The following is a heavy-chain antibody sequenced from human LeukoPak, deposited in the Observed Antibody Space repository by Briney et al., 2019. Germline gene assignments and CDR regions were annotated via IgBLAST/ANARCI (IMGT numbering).Heavy chain of an antibody. Sequence: GGSLRLSCAASGFTFSSYEMNWVRQAPGKGLEWVSYISSSGSTIYYADSVKGRFTISRDNAKNSLYLQMNSLRAEDTAVYYCARGSGVAYYYYSMDVWGKGTTVTISS. CDR1: GFTFSSYE. V-gene: IGHV3-48*03. CDR2: ISSSGSTI. J-gene: IGHJ6*03. D-gene: IGHD3-3*01. CDR3: ARGSGVAYYYYSMDV.